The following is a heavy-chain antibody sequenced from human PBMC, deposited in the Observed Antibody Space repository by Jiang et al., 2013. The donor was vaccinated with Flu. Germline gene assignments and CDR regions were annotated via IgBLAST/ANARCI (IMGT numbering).Heavy chain of an antibody. CDR1: GYTFTDYY. J-gene: IGHJ5*02. V-gene: IGHV1-2*02. CDR3: AKGKYTSSNWFDP. CDR2: INPNSGGT. D-gene: IGHD6-6*01. Sequence: QLVESGAEVKKPGASVKVSCKASGYTFTDYYMHWVRQAPGQGLEWMGWINPNSGGTNYAQEFQGRVTLTRDTSISTAYMELSRLTSDDTAVYFCAKGKYTSSNWFDPWGQGTLVTVSS.